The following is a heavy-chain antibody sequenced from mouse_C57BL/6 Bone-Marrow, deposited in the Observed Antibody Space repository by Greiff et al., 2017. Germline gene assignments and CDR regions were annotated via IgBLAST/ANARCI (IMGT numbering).Heavy chain of an antibody. CDR2: IDPSDSYT. CDR3: ADGLGCAY. Sequence: VQLQQPGAELVKPGASVKLSCKASGYTFTSYWMQWVKQRPGQGLEWIGEIDPSDSYTNYNQKFKGKATLTVDTSSSTAYMQLSSLTSEDSAVYYCADGLGCAYWGQGTLVTVSA. J-gene: IGHJ3*01. V-gene: IGHV1-50*01. CDR1: GYTFTSYW.